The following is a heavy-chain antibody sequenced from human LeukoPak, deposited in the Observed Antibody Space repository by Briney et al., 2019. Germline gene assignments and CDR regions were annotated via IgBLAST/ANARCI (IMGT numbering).Heavy chain of an antibody. CDR1: GGSFSGYY. Sequence: SETLSLTCAVYGGSFSGYYWSWIRQPPGKGLEWIGEVNHSGSTNYNPSLKSRVTISVDTSKNQFSLKLSSVTAADTAVYYCARRPWYYYGMDVWGQGTTVTVSS. CDR2: VNHSGST. CDR3: ARRPWYYYGMDV. J-gene: IGHJ6*02. V-gene: IGHV4-34*01.